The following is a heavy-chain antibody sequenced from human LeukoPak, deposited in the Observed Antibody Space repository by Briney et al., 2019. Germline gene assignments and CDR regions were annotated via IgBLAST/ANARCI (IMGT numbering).Heavy chain of an antibody. V-gene: IGHV3-21*01. Sequence: GGSLRLSCAASGFTFSSYSMNWVRQAPGKGLEWVSSISSSSSYIYYADSVKGRFTISRDNAKNSLYLQMNSLIAEDTAVYYCARDFRAAAPHDYYYYMDVWGKGTTVTVSS. J-gene: IGHJ6*03. D-gene: IGHD6-13*01. CDR2: ISSSSSYI. CDR3: ARDFRAAAPHDYYYYMDV. CDR1: GFTFSSYS.